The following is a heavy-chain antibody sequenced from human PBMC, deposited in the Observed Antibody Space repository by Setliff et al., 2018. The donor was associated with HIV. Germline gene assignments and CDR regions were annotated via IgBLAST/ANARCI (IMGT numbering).Heavy chain of an antibody. CDR2: IYGNDIE. V-gene: IGHV2-5*01. J-gene: IGHJ5*02. CDR3: AHKEAPTQDWFGP. CDR1: GFSLTPRGEG. Sequence: SGPTLVNPTQTLTLTCTFSGFSLTPRGEGVAWIRQPPGKAREWLAIIYGNDIERYSPSLRSRLTITKDTSKNQVVLTMTDMAPVDTATYYCAHKEAPTQDWFGPWGQGTLVTVSS. D-gene: IGHD2-15*01.